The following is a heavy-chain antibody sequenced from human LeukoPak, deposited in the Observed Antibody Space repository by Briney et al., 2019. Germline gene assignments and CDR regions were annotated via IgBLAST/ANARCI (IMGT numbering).Heavy chain of an antibody. D-gene: IGHD6-19*01. CDR1: GGSISSSNW. CDR2: IYHSGST. CDR3: ARYLLSGGWYFDY. J-gene: IGHJ4*02. V-gene: IGHV4-4*02. Sequence: PSETLSLTCAVSGGSISSSNWWSWVRQPPGKGLEWIGEIYHSGSTNYNPSLKSRVTISVDKSKNQFSLKLSSVTAADTAVYYCARYLLSGGWYFDYWGQGTLVTVSS.